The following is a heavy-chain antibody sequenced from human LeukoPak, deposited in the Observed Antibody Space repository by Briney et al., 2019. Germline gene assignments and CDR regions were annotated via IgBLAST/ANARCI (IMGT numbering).Heavy chain of an antibody. CDR2: IGSAGDT. CDR3: ARATSGLDS. Sequence: PGGSLRLSCAASGFTFSTYDMHWVRQATGKGLEWVSVIGSAGDTYYPGSVKGRFTISRENAKNSLYLQMNSLRAEDTAVCYCARATSGLDSWGQGTLVTVSS. J-gene: IGHJ4*02. CDR1: GFTFSTYD. V-gene: IGHV3-13*01. D-gene: IGHD3-10*01.